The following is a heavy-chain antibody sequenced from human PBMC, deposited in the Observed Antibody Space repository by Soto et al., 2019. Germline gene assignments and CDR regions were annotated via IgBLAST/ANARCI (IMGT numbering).Heavy chain of an antibody. D-gene: IGHD6-19*01. CDR3: AREKGAVAGTVPTFYFDY. J-gene: IGHJ4*02. CDR1: GGTFSSYT. CDR2: IIPILGIA. Sequence: SVKVSCKASGGTFSSYTISWVRQAPGQGLEWMGRIIPILGIANYAQKFQGRVTITADKSTSTAYMELSSLRSEDTAVYYCAREKGAVAGTVPTFYFDYWGQGTRVNVS. V-gene: IGHV1-69*04.